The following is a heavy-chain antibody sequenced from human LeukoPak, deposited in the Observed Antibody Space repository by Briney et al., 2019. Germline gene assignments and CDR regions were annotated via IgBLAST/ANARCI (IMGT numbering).Heavy chain of an antibody. Sequence: PSETLSLTCTVSGYSISSGYYWAWIRQPPGKGLQWIGNIYHSGNTYYNPSLKSRVSISVDTSKNQFSLRLTSVTAADTAVYYCARAGGYGLIDYWGQGTMVTVSS. CDR1: GYSISSGYY. V-gene: IGHV4-38-2*02. D-gene: IGHD5-18*01. CDR2: IYHSGNT. J-gene: IGHJ4*02. CDR3: ARAGGYGLIDY.